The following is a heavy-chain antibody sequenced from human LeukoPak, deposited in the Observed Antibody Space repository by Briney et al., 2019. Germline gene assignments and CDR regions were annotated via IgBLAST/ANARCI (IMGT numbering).Heavy chain of an antibody. CDR1: GFTVSTNY. Sequence: GRSLRLSCAASGFTVSTNYISWVRQAPGKGLEWVSIIYRGGSTYYADSVKGRFTMSRDNSKNTLYLQMNSLRAEDTAVYYCARDLGSWDGFSGPNWFDLWGQGTLVTVSS. J-gene: IGHJ5*02. V-gene: IGHV3-66*01. CDR3: ARDLGSWDGFSGPNWFDL. D-gene: IGHD5-12*01. CDR2: IYRGGST.